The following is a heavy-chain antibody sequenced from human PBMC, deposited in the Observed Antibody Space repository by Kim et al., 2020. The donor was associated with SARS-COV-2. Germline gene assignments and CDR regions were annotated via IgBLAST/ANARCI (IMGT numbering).Heavy chain of an antibody. D-gene: IGHD4-17*01. CDR1: GFTFSSYA. CDR3: AKDLDYGFFYYGMDV. CDR2: ISGGGGST. V-gene: IGHV3-23*01. Sequence: GGSLRLSCAASGFTFSSYAMSWVRQAPGKGLEWVSAISGGGGSTYYADSVKGRFTISRDNSKNTLYLQMNSLRAEDTAVYYCAKDLDYGFFYYGMDVWGQGTTFTSP. J-gene: IGHJ6*02.